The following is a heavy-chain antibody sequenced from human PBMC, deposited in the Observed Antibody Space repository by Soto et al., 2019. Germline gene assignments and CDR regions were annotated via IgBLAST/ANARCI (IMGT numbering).Heavy chain of an antibody. D-gene: IGHD3-10*01. CDR2: IYQVGGEV. V-gene: IGHV3-7*01. Sequence: DVQLVESGGGLVQPGGSLRLSCAASGFTFSHYWMSWVRQAPGKGLEWVANIYQVGGEVYYVDSLKGRFIISRDNARNAQLLQKYSLRDEGTSSYCGARTPNYYLNWGQGTLVTVSS. J-gene: IGHJ4*02. CDR3: ARTPNYYLN. CDR1: GFTFSHYW.